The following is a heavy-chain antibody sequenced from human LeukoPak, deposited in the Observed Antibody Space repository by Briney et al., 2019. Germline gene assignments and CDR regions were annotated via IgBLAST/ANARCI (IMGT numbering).Heavy chain of an antibody. Sequence: GGSLRLSCAASGFIFSSYSMNWVRQAPGKGLEWVSYISSSSNTIYNADSVKGRFTISRDNSKNTLSLQVNSLRAEDTAVYYCAKVTDSRRGSFDYWGQGTLVTASS. D-gene: IGHD6-13*01. V-gene: IGHV3-48*01. CDR1: GFIFSSYS. CDR3: AKVTDSRRGSFDY. J-gene: IGHJ4*02. CDR2: ISSSSNTI.